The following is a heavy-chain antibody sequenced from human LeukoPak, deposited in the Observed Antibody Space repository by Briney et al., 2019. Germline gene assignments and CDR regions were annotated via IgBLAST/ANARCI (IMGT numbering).Heavy chain of an antibody. Sequence: PGGSLRLSCAASGFTFSSYAMHWVRQAPGKGLEYVSAISSNGGSTYYANSVKGRFTIFRDNSKNTLYLQMGSLRAEDMAVYYCARDPIVGHTLDYWGQGTLVTVSS. CDR3: ARDPIVGHTLDY. J-gene: IGHJ4*02. CDR1: GFTFSSYA. D-gene: IGHD1-26*01. CDR2: ISSNGGST. V-gene: IGHV3-64*01.